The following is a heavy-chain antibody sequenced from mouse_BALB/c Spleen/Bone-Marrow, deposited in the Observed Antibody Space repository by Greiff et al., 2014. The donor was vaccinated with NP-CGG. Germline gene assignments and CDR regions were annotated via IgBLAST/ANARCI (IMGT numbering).Heavy chain of an antibody. D-gene: IGHD2-14*01. J-gene: IGHJ3*01. CDR1: GYTFTSYY. V-gene: IGHV1S81*02. CDR3: TRGRAYYRYTSFAY. Sequence: VQLQQSGAELVKPGASVKLSCKASGYTFTSYYMYWVKQRPGQGLEWIGEINPSNGGTNFNEKFKSKATLTVDKSSSTAYMQLSSLTSEDSAVYYCTRGRAYYRYTSFAYWGQGTLVTVSA. CDR2: INPSNGGT.